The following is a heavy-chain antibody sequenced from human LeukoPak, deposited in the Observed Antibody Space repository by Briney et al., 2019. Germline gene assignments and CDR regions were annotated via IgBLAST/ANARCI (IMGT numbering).Heavy chain of an antibody. J-gene: IGHJ4*02. CDR2: VYYSGST. D-gene: IGHD3-10*01. V-gene: IGHV4-59*01. CDR1: GSSFEHYF. Sequence: SETLSLTCTISGSSFEHYFWSWIRQPPGKGLEWIGYVYYSGSTDYSPSLKSRLTISADTSKNQFSLKLSSVTAADTAVYYCASHRRSHGSEYWGQGTLVTVSS. CDR3: ASHRRSHGSEY.